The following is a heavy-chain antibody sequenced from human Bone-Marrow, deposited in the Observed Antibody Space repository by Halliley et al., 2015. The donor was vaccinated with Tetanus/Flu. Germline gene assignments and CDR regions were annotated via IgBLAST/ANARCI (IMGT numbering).Heavy chain of an antibody. D-gene: IGHD3-10*01. Sequence: SLRLSCTVSAGSITTSNWWSWVRQPPGKGLEWIGEIYHGGASNYAPALESRVTISVDKSKNQFSLTLTSLTAADTAVYFCAGHLATRGTRGFDSWGQGVLVTVSS. J-gene: IGHJ4*02. V-gene: IGHV4-4*01. CDR1: AGSITTSNW. CDR2: IYHGGAS. CDR3: AGHLATRGTRGFDS.